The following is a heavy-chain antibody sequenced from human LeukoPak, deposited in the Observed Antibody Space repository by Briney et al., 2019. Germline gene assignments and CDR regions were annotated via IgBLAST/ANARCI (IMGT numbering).Heavy chain of an antibody. V-gene: IGHV3-30*02. CDR1: GFNFNNYG. Sequence: PGGSLRLPCATSGFNFNNYGMHWVREPPGKGLEWVALIQPDGIDTYYADSVKGRFTVFRDNSKSTLYLQLNSLTPDDTAIYYCAKRDRTTEFDYWGQGTLVTVSS. J-gene: IGHJ4*02. D-gene: IGHD1-1*01. CDR3: AKRDRTTEFDY. CDR2: IQPDGIDT.